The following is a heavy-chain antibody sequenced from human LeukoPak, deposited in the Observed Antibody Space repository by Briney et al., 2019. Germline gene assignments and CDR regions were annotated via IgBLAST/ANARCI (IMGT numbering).Heavy chain of an antibody. CDR2: IVVGSGNT. J-gene: IGHJ6*02. CDR1: GFTFTSSA. D-gene: IGHD6-19*01. V-gene: IGHV1-58*02. Sequence: SVKVSCKASGFTFTSSAMQWVRQARGQRLEWIGWIVVGSGNTNYAQKFQERVTITRDMSTSTAYMELSSLRSEDTAMYYCAAEVAGTGEGYYYYGMDVWGQGTTVTVSS. CDR3: AAEVAGTGEGYYYYGMDV.